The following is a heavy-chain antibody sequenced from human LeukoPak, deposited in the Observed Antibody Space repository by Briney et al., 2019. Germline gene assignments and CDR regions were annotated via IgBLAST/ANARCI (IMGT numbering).Heavy chain of an antibody. CDR1: GGTFSSYA. CDR3: ARGGPRGGFDY. V-gene: IGHV1-69*13. D-gene: IGHD3-16*01. J-gene: IGHJ4*02. Sequence: SVKVSCKASGGTFSSYAISWMRHAPGQGLEWMGGIIPIFGTANYAQKFQGRVTITADESTSTAYMELSSLRSEDTAVYYCARGGPRGGFDYWGQGTLVTVSS. CDR2: IIPIFGTA.